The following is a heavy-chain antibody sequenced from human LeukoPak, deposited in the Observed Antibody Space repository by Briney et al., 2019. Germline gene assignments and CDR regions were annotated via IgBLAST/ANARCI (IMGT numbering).Heavy chain of an antibody. D-gene: IGHD3-10*01. CDR3: ARHQASSGSPRFDY. CDR2: IYYSGST. V-gene: IGHV4-59*08. Sequence: SETLSLTCTVSGGSISSNYWSWIRQSPGKGLEWIGHIYYSGSTNYNPSLKSQVTISVDTSKNQFSLKLNSVTAADTAVYYCARHQASSGSPRFDYWGQGTLVTVSS. CDR1: GGSISSNY. J-gene: IGHJ4*02.